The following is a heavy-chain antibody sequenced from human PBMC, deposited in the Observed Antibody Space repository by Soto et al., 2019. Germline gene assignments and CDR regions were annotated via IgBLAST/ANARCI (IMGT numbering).Heavy chain of an antibody. CDR1: GFTFSSYS. CDR3: AREGRAAAGTPFDY. D-gene: IGHD6-13*01. Sequence: GGSLRLSCAASGFTFSSYSMNWVRQAPGKGLEWVSYISSSSSTIYYADSVKGRFTISRDNAKSSLYLQMNSLRDEDTAVYYCAREGRAAAGTPFDYWGQGTLVTVSS. J-gene: IGHJ4*02. V-gene: IGHV3-48*02. CDR2: ISSSSSTI.